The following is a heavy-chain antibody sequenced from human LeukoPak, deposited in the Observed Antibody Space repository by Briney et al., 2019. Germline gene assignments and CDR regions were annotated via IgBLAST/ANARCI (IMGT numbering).Heavy chain of an antibody. J-gene: IGHJ5*02. CDR2: IYYSGST. Sequence: SETLSLTCTVSGGSISSYYWSWIRQPPGKGLEWIGYIYYSGSTNYNPSLKSRVTISVDTSKNQFSLKLSSVTAADTAVYYCAREYLEWSFDPWGQGTLVTVSS. CDR1: GGSISSYY. D-gene: IGHD3-3*01. V-gene: IGHV4-59*01. CDR3: AREYLEWSFDP.